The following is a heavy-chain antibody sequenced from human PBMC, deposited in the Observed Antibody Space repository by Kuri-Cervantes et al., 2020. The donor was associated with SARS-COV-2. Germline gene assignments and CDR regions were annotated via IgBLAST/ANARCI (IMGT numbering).Heavy chain of an antibody. CDR3: AKDRNTAMAYFDY. CDR2: ISGSGGST. Sequence: GESLKISCAASGFTFSSYAMSWVRQAPGKGLEWVSAISGSGGSTYSADSVKGRFTISRDNSKNTLYLQMNSLRAEDTAVYYCAKDRNTAMAYFDYWGQGTLVTVSS. V-gene: IGHV3-23*01. J-gene: IGHJ4*02. CDR1: GFTFSSYA. D-gene: IGHD5-18*01.